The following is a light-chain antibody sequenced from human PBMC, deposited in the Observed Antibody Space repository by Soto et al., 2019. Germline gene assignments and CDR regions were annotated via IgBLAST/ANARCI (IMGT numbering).Light chain of an antibody. J-gene: IGKJ5*01. Sequence: EIVLTQSPGTLSLSPGERATLSCRASQSVSNNYLAWYQQKPGQAPRLLIYDASSRATGIPARFSGSGSGTDFTLTITSLEPEDFAVYYCQQRTAWPPSITFGQGTRLEIK. CDR3: QQRTAWPPSIT. CDR1: QSVSNNY. V-gene: IGKV3D-20*02. CDR2: DAS.